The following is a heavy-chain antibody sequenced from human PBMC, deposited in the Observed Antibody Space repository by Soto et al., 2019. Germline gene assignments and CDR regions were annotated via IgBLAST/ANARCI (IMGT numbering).Heavy chain of an antibody. V-gene: IGHV1-18*01. CDR1: GYTFSNYG. J-gene: IGHJ5*02. CDR3: ARVVPGAEAWFGP. CDR2: IXXXSXGX. Sequence: ASVKVSGKTSGYTFSNYGITLVRQAPGQPLEWXGXIXXXSXGXXXAXXXWGRVSMTTDTSTTTAYMELRSLRSDDTAVYYCARVVPGAEAWFGPWGQGTLVTVSS.